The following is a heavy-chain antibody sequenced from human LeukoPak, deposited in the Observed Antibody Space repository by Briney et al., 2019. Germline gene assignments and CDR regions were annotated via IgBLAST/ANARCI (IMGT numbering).Heavy chain of an antibody. Sequence: PSETLSLTCTVSGGSISSYYWGWIRQPPGKGLEWIVYIYYSGSTNYKSSLKSRVTISVDTSKNQFSLKLSSVTAADTAVYYCARTTEGGYSYGYFYYYYMDVWGKGTTVTISS. CDR1: GGSISSYY. D-gene: IGHD5-18*01. CDR3: ARTTEGGYSYGYFYYYYMDV. V-gene: IGHV4-59*01. CDR2: IYYSGST. J-gene: IGHJ6*03.